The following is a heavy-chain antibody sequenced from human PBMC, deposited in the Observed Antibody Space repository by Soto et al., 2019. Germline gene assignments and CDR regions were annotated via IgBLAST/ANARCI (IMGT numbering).Heavy chain of an antibody. CDR1: GFTFSDYY. J-gene: IGHJ4*02. CDR3: ARDRTTHYDDSGNEY. D-gene: IGHD3-22*01. V-gene: IGHV3-11*01. CDR2: ISGSGTTI. Sequence: VGSLRLSCGASGFTFSDYYMSWVRQAPGRGLEWVSYISGSGTTIYYADSVKGRFTISRDNAKNSLYLEMNSLRAEDTAVYYCARDRTTHYDDSGNEYWGQGTLVTVSS.